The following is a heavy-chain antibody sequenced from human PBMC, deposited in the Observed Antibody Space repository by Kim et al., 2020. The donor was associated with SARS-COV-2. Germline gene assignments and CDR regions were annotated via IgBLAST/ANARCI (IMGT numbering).Heavy chain of an antibody. Sequence: AAPAKGRFTISRDDSKNTLYLQMNSLKTEDTAVYYCTTEWELPGWDYFDYWGQGTLVTVSS. CDR3: TTEWELPGWDYFDY. D-gene: IGHD1-26*01. V-gene: IGHV3-15*01. J-gene: IGHJ4*02.